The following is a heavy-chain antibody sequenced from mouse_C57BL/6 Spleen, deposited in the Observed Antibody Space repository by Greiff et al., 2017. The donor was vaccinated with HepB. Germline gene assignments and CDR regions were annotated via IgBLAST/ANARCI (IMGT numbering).Heavy chain of an antibody. J-gene: IGHJ3*01. V-gene: IGHV1-62-2*01. CDR1: GYTFTEYT. Sequence: QVQLQQSGAELVKPGASVKLSCKASGYTFTEYTIHWVKQRSGQGLEWIGWFYPGSGSIKYNEKFKDKATLTADKSSSTVYMERSRLTSEDSAVYFCARHEDSLYYYGSSAWFAYWGQGTLVTVSA. CDR2: FYPGSGSI. CDR3: ARHEDSLYYYGSSAWFAY. D-gene: IGHD1-1*01.